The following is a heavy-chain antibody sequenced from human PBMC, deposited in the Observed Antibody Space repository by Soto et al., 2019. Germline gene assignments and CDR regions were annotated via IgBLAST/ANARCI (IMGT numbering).Heavy chain of an antibody. V-gene: IGHV1-18*01. CDR1: GYTFTRSG. Sequence: QVQLVQSGAEVKKPGASVKVSCKASGYTFTRSGISWVRQAPGQGLEWMGWISTYNGDTNYAQTFQGRVTMTTDTSTSTVHMEVRSLRSDDTAVYYCARGGVAPYYYYGMDVWGQGPRSPSP. J-gene: IGHJ6*02. D-gene: IGHD5-12*01. CDR2: ISTYNGDT. CDR3: ARGGVAPYYYYGMDV.